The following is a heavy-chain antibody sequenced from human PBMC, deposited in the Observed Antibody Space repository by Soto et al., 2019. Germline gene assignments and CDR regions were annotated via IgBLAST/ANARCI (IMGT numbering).Heavy chain of an antibody. CDR2: ISSSGSTI. D-gene: IGHD1-1*01. V-gene: IGHV3-11*01. CDR3: ASLLGWTTKRPYYMDV. J-gene: IGHJ6*03. CDR1: GFTFSDYY. Sequence: GGSLRLSCAASGFTFSDYYMSWIRQAPGKGLEWVSYISSSGSTIYYADSVKGRFTISRDNAKNSLYLQMNSLRAEDTAVYYCASLLGWTTKRPYYMDVWGKGTTVTVSS.